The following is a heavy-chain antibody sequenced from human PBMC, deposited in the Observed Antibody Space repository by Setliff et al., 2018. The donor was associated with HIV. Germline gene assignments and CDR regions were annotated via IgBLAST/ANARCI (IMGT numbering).Heavy chain of an antibody. CDR2: VNPKSGDA. V-gene: IGHV1-8*03. Sequence: ASVKVSCKASGYTFTRSDINWVRQAMGHGLEWMGWVNPKSGDAGHTQKFQDRLTITRNTSTNTVYMELGGLTPEDTAVYFCARSGPRVYDYWNNQPRRYFDLWGRGTPVTVSS. CDR3: ARSGPRVYDYWNNQPRRYFDL. D-gene: IGHD3-16*01. J-gene: IGHJ2*01. CDR1: GYTFTRSD.